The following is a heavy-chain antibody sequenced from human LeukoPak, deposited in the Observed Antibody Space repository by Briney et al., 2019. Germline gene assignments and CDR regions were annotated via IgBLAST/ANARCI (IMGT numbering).Heavy chain of an antibody. Sequence: SQTLSLTCTVSGGSISSGGYYWSWIRQHLGKGLEWIGYIYYSGSTYYNPSLKSRVTISVDTSKNQFSLKLSSVTAADTAVYYCARGYCSSTSCYPFDYWGQGTLVTVSS. CDR3: ARGYCSSTSCYPFDY. V-gene: IGHV4-31*03. CDR2: IYYSGST. D-gene: IGHD2-2*01. J-gene: IGHJ4*02. CDR1: GGSISSGGYY.